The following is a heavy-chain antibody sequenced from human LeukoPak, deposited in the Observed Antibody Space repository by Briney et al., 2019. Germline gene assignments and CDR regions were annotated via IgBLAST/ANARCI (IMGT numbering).Heavy chain of an antibody. CDR1: GYTFTSYG. CDR2: ISAYNGNT. Sequence: ASVKVSCKASGYTFTSYGISWVRQAPGQGLEWMGWISAYNGNTNYAQKLQGRVTMTTDTSTSTAYMELRSLRSDDTAVYYCARVADQSTVWFGSIYGMDVWGQGTTVTVS. D-gene: IGHD3-10*01. J-gene: IGHJ6*02. V-gene: IGHV1-18*01. CDR3: ARVADQSTVWFGSIYGMDV.